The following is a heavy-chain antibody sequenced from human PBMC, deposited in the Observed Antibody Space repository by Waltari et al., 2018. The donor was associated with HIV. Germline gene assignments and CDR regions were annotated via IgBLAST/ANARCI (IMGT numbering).Heavy chain of an antibody. Sequence: EVQLVESGGGLVQPGGYLRLSCAASGFALRSYVMSWVRQAPGKGLEWVSTISGSDGNTYYPDSVQGRFTISRDNSKNTLFLQLNSLRAEDTAVYYCAILIAAAGDFDYWGQGTLVTVSS. J-gene: IGHJ4*02. CDR3: AILIAAAGDFDY. CDR2: ISGSDGNT. D-gene: IGHD6-13*01. CDR1: GFALRSYV. V-gene: IGHV3-23*04.